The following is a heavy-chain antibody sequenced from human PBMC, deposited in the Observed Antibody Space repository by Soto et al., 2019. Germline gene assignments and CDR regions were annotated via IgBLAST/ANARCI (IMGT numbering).Heavy chain of an antibody. V-gene: IGHV4-31*03. D-gene: IGHD6-6*01. CDR2: IYYSGST. Sequence: QVQLQESGPGLVKPSQTLSLTCTVSGGSISSGGYYWSWIRQHPGKGLEWIGYIYYSGSTYYNPSLKCRVTISVDTSKNQFSLKLSSVTAADTAVYYCAREGIAARRWFDPWGQGTLVTVSS. J-gene: IGHJ5*02. CDR3: AREGIAARRWFDP. CDR1: GGSISSGGYY.